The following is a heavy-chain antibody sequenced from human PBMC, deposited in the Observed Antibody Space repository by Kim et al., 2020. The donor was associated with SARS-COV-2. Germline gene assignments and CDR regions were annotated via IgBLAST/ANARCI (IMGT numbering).Heavy chain of an antibody. CDR1: GFTFSSYC. D-gene: IGHD1-26*01. J-gene: IGHJ4*02. CDR3: ARDLSGGYSIDY. V-gene: IGHV3-48*02. Sequence: GGSLRLSCAASGFTFSSYCMKWVRQAPGKGLEWVSYINSHGTTISYAGSVKGRFIISRDNAKSSLYLQMNSLRDEDTAVYYCARDLSGGYSIDYWGQGTLVTVSS. CDR2: INSHGTTI.